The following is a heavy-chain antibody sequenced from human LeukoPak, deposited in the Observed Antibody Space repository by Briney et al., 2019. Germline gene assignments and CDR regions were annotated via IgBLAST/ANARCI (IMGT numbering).Heavy chain of an antibody. CDR1: GYTFTGYY. V-gene: IGHV1-2*02. D-gene: IGHD3-22*01. Sequence: ASVKVSCKASGYTFTGYYMHWVRQAPGQGLEWMGWINRNSGGTNYAQKFQGRVTMTRDTSISTAYMELSRLRSDDTAVYYCARGPYYYDSSGYFSYWGQGTLVTGSS. CDR3: ARGPYYYDSSGYFSY. J-gene: IGHJ4*02. CDR2: INRNSGGT.